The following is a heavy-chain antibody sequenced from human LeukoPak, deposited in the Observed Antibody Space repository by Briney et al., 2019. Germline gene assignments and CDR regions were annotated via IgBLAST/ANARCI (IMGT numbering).Heavy chain of an antibody. J-gene: IGHJ4*02. CDR2: IYYSGST. CDR1: GGSISSSSYY. CDR3: SRGSVLRHFNY. Sequence: SETLSLTCTVSGGSISSSSYYWGWIRQPPGKGLEWIGSIYYSGSTYYNPSLKSRVTISVDTSKNQFSLKLSSVTAADAAVYYCSRGSVLRHFNYWGQGTLITVSS. V-gene: IGHV4-39*01. D-gene: IGHD3-3*01.